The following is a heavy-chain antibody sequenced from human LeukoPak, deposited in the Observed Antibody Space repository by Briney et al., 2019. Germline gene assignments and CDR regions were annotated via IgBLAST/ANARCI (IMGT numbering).Heavy chain of an antibody. CDR3: ARDPYSGNYGNDYYYYMDV. Sequence: GGSLRLSCAASGFTFSSYSMNWVRQAPGKAMEWVSSITRSGTYIFYADSVKGRFTISRDNAKNSLYLQMDSLGPEDTAVYYCARDPYSGNYGNDYYYYMDVWGKGTTVTISS. J-gene: IGHJ6*03. D-gene: IGHD1-26*01. CDR1: GFTFSSYS. CDR2: ITRSGTYI. V-gene: IGHV3-21*01.